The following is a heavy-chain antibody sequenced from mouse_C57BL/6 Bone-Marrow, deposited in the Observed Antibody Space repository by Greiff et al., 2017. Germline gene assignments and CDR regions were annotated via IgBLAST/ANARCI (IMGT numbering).Heavy chain of an antibody. D-gene: IGHD2-3*01. CDR3: ARNDGYYEEIWYFDV. V-gene: IGHV1-53*01. J-gene: IGHJ1*03. CDR1: GYTFTSYW. Sequence: QVQLQQPGTELVKPGASVKLSCKASGYTFTSYWMHWVKQRPGQGLEWIGNINPSNGGTNYNEKFKSKATLTVDKSSSTAYMQLSSLTSEDSAVYYCARNDGYYEEIWYFDVWGTGTTVTVSS. CDR2: INPSNGGT.